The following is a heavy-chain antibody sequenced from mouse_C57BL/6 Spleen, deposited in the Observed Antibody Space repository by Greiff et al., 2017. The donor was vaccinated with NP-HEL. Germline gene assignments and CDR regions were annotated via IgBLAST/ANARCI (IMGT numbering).Heavy chain of an antibody. CDR3: ARTRELGGDY. V-gene: IGHV1-61*01. D-gene: IGHD4-1*01. Sequence: QVQLQQPGAELVRPGSSVKLSCKASGYTFTSYWMDWVKQRPGQGLEWIGNIYPSDSETHYNQKFKDKATLTVDKSSSTAYMQLSSLTSEDSAGYYCARTRELGGDYWGQGTTLTVSS. J-gene: IGHJ2*01. CDR1: GYTFTSYW. CDR2: IYPSDSET.